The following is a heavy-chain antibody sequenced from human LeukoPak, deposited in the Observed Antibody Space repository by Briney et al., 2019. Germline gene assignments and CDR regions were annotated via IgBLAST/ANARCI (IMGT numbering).Heavy chain of an antibody. V-gene: IGHV4-34*01. CDR1: GGSFSGYY. J-gene: IGHJ6*04. CDR3: ARTSCRPPRMDV. Sequence: PSETLSLTCAVYGGSFSGYYWSWIRQPPGKGLEWIGEINHSGSTNYNPSLKSRVTISVDTSKNQFSLKLSSVTAADTAVYYCARTSCRPPRMDVWGKGTTVTISS. D-gene: IGHD2-15*01. CDR2: INHSGST.